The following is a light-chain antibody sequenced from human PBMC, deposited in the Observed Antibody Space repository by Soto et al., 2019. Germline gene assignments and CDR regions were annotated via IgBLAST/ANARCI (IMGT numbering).Light chain of an antibody. J-gene: IGKJ2*01. CDR2: AAT. V-gene: IGKV3-20*01. CDR1: QSVSSSY. CDR3: QQYGSSPYT. Sequence: EIVLTQSPGTLSLSPGERATLSCRASQSVSSSYLGWYKQKPGQAPRLLIYAATSRATGIPDRFSGSGSATDFTLTISRLETEDFEVYYCQQYGSSPYTFGQGTKLEIK.